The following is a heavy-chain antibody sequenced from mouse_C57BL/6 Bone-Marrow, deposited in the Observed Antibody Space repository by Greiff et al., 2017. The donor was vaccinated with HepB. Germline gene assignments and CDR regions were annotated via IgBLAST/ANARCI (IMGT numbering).Heavy chain of an antibody. CDR3: ARKGGDYYGSSPFAY. CDR2: IYPRDGST. J-gene: IGHJ3*01. CDR1: GYTFTDHT. D-gene: IGHD1-1*01. V-gene: IGHV1-78*01. Sequence: VKLMESDAELVKPGASVKISCKVSGYTFTDHTIHWMKQRPEQGLEWIGYIYPRDGSTKYNEKFKGKATLTADKSSSTAYMQLNSLTSEDSAVYFCARKGGDYYGSSPFAYWGQGTLVTVSA.